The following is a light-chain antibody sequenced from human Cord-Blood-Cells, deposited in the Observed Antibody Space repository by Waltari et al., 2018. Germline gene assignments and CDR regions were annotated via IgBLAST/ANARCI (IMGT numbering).Light chain of an antibody. CDR3: QQYNNWPLT. V-gene: IGKV3-15*01. Sequence: EIVMTQSPATLPVPPRERATLSCRASQSFSSNLTWYQQKPGQAPRLLIYGASTRATGIPARFSGSGSGTEFTLTISSLQSEDFAVYYCQQYNNWPLTFGGGTKVEIK. CDR2: GAS. J-gene: IGKJ4*01. CDR1: QSFSSN.